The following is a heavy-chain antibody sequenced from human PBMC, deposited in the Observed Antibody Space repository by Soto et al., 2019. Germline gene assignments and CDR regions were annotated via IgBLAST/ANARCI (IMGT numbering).Heavy chain of an antibody. CDR2: MEPSTGRT. CDR3: ARDRGEGSYFDY. J-gene: IGHJ4*02. Sequence: QVQLVQSGAEVREPGASVKVSCKASGYSFTSLDINWVRQTAGQGLEWMGWMEPSTGRTGYAQKFQGRVTMTRDTSINTAYMELTTLTSDDTAVYYCARDRGEGSYFDYWGQGTLVTVSS. D-gene: IGHD3-16*01. V-gene: IGHV1-8*01. CDR1: GYSFTSLD.